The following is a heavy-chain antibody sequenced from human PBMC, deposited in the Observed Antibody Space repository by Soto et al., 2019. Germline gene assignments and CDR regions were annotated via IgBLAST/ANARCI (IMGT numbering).Heavy chain of an antibody. D-gene: IGHD3-22*01. CDR3: ARSDTYYYYDSSGYLDY. J-gene: IGHJ4*02. Sequence: SGPTLVNPTQTLTLTCTFSGFSLSTSGMCVSWIRQPPGKALEWLARIDWDDDKYYSTSLKTRLTISKDTSKNQVVLTMTNMDPVDTATYYCARSDTYYYYDSSGYLDYWGQGTLVTSPQ. CDR2: IDWDDDK. CDR1: GFSLSTSGMC. V-gene: IGHV2-70*11.